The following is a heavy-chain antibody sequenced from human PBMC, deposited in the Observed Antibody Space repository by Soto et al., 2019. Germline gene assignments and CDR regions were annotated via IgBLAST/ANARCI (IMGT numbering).Heavy chain of an antibody. Sequence: SETLSLTCAVYGGSFSGYYWIWIRQPPGKGLEWIGEINHSGSTNYNPSLKSRVTISVDTSKNQFSLKLSSVTAADTAVYHCARGLGAAAGTDYYYGMDVWGQGTTVTVSS. CDR1: GGSFSGYY. D-gene: IGHD6-13*01. J-gene: IGHJ6*02. V-gene: IGHV4-34*01. CDR3: ARGLGAAAGTDYYYGMDV. CDR2: INHSGST.